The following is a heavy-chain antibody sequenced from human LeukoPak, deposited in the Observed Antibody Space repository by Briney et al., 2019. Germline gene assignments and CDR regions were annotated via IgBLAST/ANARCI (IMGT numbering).Heavy chain of an antibody. Sequence: LETLSLTCTVSGGSISSYYWSWIRQPPGKGLEWIGYIYYSGSTNYNPSLKSRVTISVDTSKNQFSLKLSSVTAADTAVYYCARGEQLVPTFDYWGQGTLVTVSS. J-gene: IGHJ4*02. CDR3: ARGEQLVPTFDY. D-gene: IGHD6-13*01. V-gene: IGHV4-59*01. CDR2: IYYSGST. CDR1: GGSISSYY.